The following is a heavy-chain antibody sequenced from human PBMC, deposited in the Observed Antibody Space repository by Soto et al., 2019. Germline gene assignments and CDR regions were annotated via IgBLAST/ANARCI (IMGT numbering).Heavy chain of an antibody. CDR3: ARYAGDYYYYGMDV. CDR2: INAGNGNT. J-gene: IGHJ6*02. Sequence: ASVKVSCKASGYTFTSYAMHWVRQAPGQRLEWMGWINAGNGNTKYSQKFQGRVTMTTDTSTSTAYMELRSLTSDDTAVYYCARYAGDYYYYGMDVWGQGTTVTVSS. D-gene: IGHD2-2*01. CDR1: GYTFTSYA. V-gene: IGHV1-3*01.